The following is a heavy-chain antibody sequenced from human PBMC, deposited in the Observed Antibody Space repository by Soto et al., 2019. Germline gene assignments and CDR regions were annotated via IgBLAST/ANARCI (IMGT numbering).Heavy chain of an antibody. D-gene: IGHD3-16*01. V-gene: IGHV4-61*03. Sequence: SETLSLTCIVSGDSVTSGSYYWTWLRQPPGKGLEWIGYISYTGRTKYNPSLQSRVTISVDTSKNDFSLNLSSVTAADTAVYFCAREISYVSGGHLYYGMDVLGQGTAVTVSS. CDR2: ISYTGRT. CDR3: AREISYVSGGHLYYGMDV. CDR1: GDSVTSGSYY. J-gene: IGHJ6*02.